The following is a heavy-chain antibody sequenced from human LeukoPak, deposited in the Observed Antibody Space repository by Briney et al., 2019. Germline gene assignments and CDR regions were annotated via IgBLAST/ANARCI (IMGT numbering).Heavy chain of an antibody. V-gene: IGHV4-59*08. J-gene: IGHJ4*02. CDR2: IYYSGST. CDR1: GGSMSSYY. Sequence: SETLSLTCTVSGGSMSSYYWSWIRQPPGKGLEWIGYIYYSGSTKYNPSLKSRVTISLDTSKNQFSLKLSSVAAADPAVYYCARGARAGYNLEPFDYWGQGTLVTVSS. CDR3: ARGARAGYNLEPFDY. D-gene: IGHD5-24*01.